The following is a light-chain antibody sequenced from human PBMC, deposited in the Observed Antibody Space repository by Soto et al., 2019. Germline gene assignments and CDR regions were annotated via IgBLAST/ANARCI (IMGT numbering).Light chain of an antibody. CDR2: GAS. CDR1: ERISSIF. V-gene: IGKV3D-20*02. Sequence: EVVLTQSPGTLSLSPGERVTLSCRASERISSIFLAWYQQKSGQTPRLLIYGASSRATGVPDRFSGSGSGTGFTLTISRLEPEDFAVYYCQQRNNWPPGITFGQGTRLEIK. J-gene: IGKJ5*01. CDR3: QQRNNWPPGIT.